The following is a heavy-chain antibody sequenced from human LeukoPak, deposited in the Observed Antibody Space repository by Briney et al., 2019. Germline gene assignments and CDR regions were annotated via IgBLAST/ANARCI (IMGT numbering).Heavy chain of an antibody. V-gene: IGHV4-34*01. Sequence: SETLSLTCAVYGGSFSGYYWSWIRQPPGKGLEWIGEINHSGSTNYNPSLKSRVTMSVDTSKNQFSLKLSSVTAADTAVYYCARDIFASSWSYYYYMDVWGKGTTVTISS. D-gene: IGHD6-13*01. CDR1: GGSFSGYY. J-gene: IGHJ6*03. CDR3: ARDIFASSWSYYYYMDV. CDR2: INHSGST.